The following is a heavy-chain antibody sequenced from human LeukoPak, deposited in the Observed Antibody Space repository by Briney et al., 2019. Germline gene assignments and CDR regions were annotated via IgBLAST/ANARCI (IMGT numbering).Heavy chain of an antibody. CDR3: ARLYSSIDY. CDR2: IWHSGST. Sequence: SGTLSLTCAVSGDSITSSNWWSWVRQPPGKGLEWIGEIWHSGSTNYNPSLRSRVAISVDKSKNQFSLKLSSVTAADTAVYYCARLYSSIDYWGQGTLVTVSS. V-gene: IGHV4-4*02. J-gene: IGHJ4*02. D-gene: IGHD6-19*01. CDR1: GDSITSSNW.